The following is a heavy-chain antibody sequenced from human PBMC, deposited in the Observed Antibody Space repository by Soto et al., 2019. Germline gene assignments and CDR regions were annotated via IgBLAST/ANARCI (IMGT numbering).Heavy chain of an antibody. CDR2: INPSGGST. J-gene: IGHJ4*02. CDR3: ARDLYCGGDCYSDFDY. V-gene: IGHV1-46*01. D-gene: IGHD2-21*02. CDR1: GYTSTSYY. Sequence: ASVKVSCKASGYTSTSYYMHWVRQAPGQGLEWMGIINPSGGSTSYAQKFQGRVTMTRDTSTSTVYMELSSLRSEDTAVYYCARDLYCGGDCYSDFDYWGQGTLVTVSS.